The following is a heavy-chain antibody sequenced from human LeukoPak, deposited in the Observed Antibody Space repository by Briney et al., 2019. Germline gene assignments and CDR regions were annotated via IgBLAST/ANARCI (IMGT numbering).Heavy chain of an antibody. D-gene: IGHD2-15*01. J-gene: IGHJ6*04. Sequence: ASVSVSCKVSGYTLTELYMHGVRQAPGKGGEGRGGFNTEGGEKIYAQKFQARLTMTEDTSTDTAYMELTSLRSEDTAVYYCATSGSHPSLYYYYGMDVWGKGTTVTVSS. CDR3: ATSGSHPSLYYYYGMDV. CDR2: FNTEGGEK. CDR1: GYTLTELY. V-gene: IGHV1-24*01.